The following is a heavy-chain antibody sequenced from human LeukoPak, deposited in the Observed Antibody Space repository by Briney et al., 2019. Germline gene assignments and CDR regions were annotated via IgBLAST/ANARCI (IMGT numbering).Heavy chain of an antibody. CDR3: ARLRRNSDSSGYYYYYDY. CDR2: ISVRSNYI. V-gene: IGHV3-21*01. J-gene: IGHJ4*02. CDR1: RYTFSSFS. Sequence: GGSLRLSSAASRYTFSSFSINWVRQAPGKGLEWVSSISVRSNYIYYADSVRGRFSISRDEARNSLYLQMDSVRGDDTAVYYCARLRRNSDSSGYYYYYDYWGQGTLVTVSS. D-gene: IGHD3-22*01.